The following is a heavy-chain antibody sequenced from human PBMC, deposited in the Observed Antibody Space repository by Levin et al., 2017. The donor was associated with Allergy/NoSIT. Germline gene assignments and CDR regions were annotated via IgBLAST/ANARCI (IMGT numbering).Heavy chain of an antibody. CDR3: ARGRGTGYSSGWYGFGYYDYGMDV. CDR2: MNPNSGNT. CDR1: GYTFTSYD. Sequence: ASVKVSCKASGYTFTSYDINWVRQATGQGLEWMGWMNPNSGNTGYAQKFQGRVTMTRNTSISTAYMELSSLRSEDTAVYYCARGRGTGYSSGWYGFGYYDYGMDVWGQGTTVTVSS. V-gene: IGHV1-8*01. D-gene: IGHD6-19*01. J-gene: IGHJ6*02.